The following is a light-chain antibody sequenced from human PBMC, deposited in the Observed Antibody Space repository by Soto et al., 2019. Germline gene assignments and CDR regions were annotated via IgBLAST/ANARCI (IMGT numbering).Light chain of an antibody. CDR2: DVT. V-gene: IGLV2-14*01. CDR3: SSYTSRNTVV. CDR1: SSDIGVYAY. Sequence: QSALTQPASVSGSPGQSITMSCTGASSDIGVYAYVSWYQHHPGEPPKLLIYDVTHRPSGVSNRFTASKSGNTASLTISGLQAEDEADYYCSSYTSRNTVVFGGGTKLTVL. J-gene: IGLJ2*01.